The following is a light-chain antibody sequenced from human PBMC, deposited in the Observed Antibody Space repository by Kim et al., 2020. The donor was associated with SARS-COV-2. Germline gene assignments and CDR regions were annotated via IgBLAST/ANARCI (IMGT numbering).Light chain of an antibody. Sequence: EIVLTQSPGTLSLSPGERATLSCRASQSFTSSYLAWYQQKPGQAPRLLIYGASSRATGIPDRFSGSGSGTDFTLTISRLEPEDFAVYYCQQYGRSPYTFGQGTKLEI. CDR1: QSFTSSY. CDR2: GAS. J-gene: IGKJ2*01. CDR3: QQYGRSPYT. V-gene: IGKV3-20*01.